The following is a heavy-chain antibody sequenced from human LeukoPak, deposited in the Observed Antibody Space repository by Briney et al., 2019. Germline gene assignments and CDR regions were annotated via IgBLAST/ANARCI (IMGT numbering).Heavy chain of an antibody. CDR1: GGSISNYD. J-gene: IGHJ4*02. CDR2: IYNSGST. Sequence: PSETLSLACTVSGGSISNYDWSWIRQFPGKGLEWTGYIYNSGSTNYNPSLKSRVTISKDTSKNQFSLKLSSVTAADTAVYYCARVGAAMDNFDYWGQGTLVTVS. CDR3: ARVGAAMDNFDY. D-gene: IGHD5-18*01. V-gene: IGHV4-59*01.